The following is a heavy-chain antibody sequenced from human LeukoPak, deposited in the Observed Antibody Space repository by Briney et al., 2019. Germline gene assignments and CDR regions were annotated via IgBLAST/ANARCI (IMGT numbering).Heavy chain of an antibody. CDR1: GYIFTNYA. CDR2: INADNGNT. CDR3: GRGRYPERSFYYYGMDV. J-gene: IGHJ6*02. Sequence: ASVKVSCKASGYIFTNYALHWVRQAPGQRLEWMGWINADNGNTKYSRKFQGRVTITRDTSASTAFIELSSLRSEDTAVYFCGRGRYPERSFYYYGMDVWGQGTTVIVSS. V-gene: IGHV1-3*01. D-gene: IGHD1-1*01.